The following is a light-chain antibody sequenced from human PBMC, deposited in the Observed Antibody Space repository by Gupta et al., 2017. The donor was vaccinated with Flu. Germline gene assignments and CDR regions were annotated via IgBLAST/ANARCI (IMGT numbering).Light chain of an antibody. CDR3: QQYNSDAWT. Sequence: DIQMTQSPSTLSASVGDRVTITCRASQSLNNWLAWYQQKSGKAPKLLIYRASGLESGFPPRFSGSGSGTQYTLTINNLQPEDSATYYCQQYNSDAWTFGQGTKVE. J-gene: IGKJ1*01. CDR1: QSLNNW. V-gene: IGKV1-5*03. CDR2: RAS.